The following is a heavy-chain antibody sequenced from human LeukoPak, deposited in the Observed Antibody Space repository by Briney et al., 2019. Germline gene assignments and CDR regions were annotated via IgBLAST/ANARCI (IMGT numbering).Heavy chain of an antibody. J-gene: IGHJ4*02. V-gene: IGHV3-53*01. CDR1: GFTVSSNY. D-gene: IGHD6-19*01. CDR3: AKDQRSSGWYYFDY. Sequence: GGSLRLSCAASGFTVSSNYMSWVRQAPGKGLEWVSVIYSGGSTYYADSVKGRFTISRDNSKNTLYLQMNSLRAEDTAVYYSAKDQRSSGWYYFDYWGQGTLVTVSS. CDR2: IYSGGST.